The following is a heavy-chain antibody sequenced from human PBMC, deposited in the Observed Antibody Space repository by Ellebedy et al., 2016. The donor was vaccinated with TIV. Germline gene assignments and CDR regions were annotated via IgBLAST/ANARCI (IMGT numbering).Heavy chain of an antibody. CDR2: IYYSGST. D-gene: IGHD6-13*01. Sequence: SETLSLTCTVSGDSISSYYWSWIRQPPGKRLEWIGYIYYSGSTNYNPSLKSRVTISVDTSKNQFSLKLSSVIAADTAIYYCARVSVGQQLEDWGQGTLVTVSS. CDR1: GDSISSYY. J-gene: IGHJ4*02. CDR3: ARVSVGQQLED. V-gene: IGHV4-59*01.